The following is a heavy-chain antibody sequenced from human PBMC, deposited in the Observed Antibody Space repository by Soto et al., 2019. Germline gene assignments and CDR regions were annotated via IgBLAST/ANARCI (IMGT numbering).Heavy chain of an antibody. V-gene: IGHV1-69*01. Sequence: QVQLVQSGAEVKKPGSSVKVSCKASGGTFSSYAISWVRQAPGQGLEWMGGIIPIFGTANYAQKFQGRVMITADESTSTAYIELSSLRSDDTAVYYCARDLIGGGPMLYWGQGTLVTVSS. D-gene: IGHD3-10*01. CDR3: ARDLIGGGPMLY. CDR1: GGTFSSYA. J-gene: IGHJ4*02. CDR2: IIPIFGTA.